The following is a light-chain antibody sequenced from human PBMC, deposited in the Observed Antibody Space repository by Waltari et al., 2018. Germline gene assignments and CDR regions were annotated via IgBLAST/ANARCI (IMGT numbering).Light chain of an antibody. CDR2: GNS. V-gene: IGLV1-40*01. Sequence: QSVLTQPPSVSGAPGPRVTISCTGSSSNIGAGFAVHWYQQLPGTAPKLLIYGNSNRPSGVPDRFSGSKSGASASLAFTGLQAEDEAVYYCQSYDSSLSGWVFGGGTKLTVL. CDR3: QSYDSSLSGWV. J-gene: IGLJ2*01. CDR1: SSNIGAGFA.